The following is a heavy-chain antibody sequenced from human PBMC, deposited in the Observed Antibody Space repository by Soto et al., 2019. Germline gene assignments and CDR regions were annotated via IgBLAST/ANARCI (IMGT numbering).Heavy chain of an antibody. CDR1: GFTFSSYS. V-gene: IGHV3-21*01. J-gene: IGHJ5*02. Sequence: EVQLVESGGGLVKPGGSLRLSCAASGFTFSSYSMNWVRQAPGKGLEWVSSISSSSSYIYYADSVKGRFTISRDNAKNSLYLQMNSLRAEDTAVYYCARDYSGYVRGNWFDPWGQGTLVTVSS. CDR3: ARDYSGYVRGNWFDP. CDR2: ISSSSSYI. D-gene: IGHD5-12*01.